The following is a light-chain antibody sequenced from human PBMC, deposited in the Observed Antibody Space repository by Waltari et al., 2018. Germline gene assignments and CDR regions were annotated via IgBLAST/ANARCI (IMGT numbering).Light chain of an antibody. V-gene: IGLV8-61*01. CDR2: KIN. Sequence: QTVVTQEPSLSVSPGGTVTLTCALSPGSVSSTSYASWYQQTPGQAPRTLVYKINNRSSGVPDRCSGSMLGNKAALTITGAQAEDESDYYCVLYMGSGIWVFGGGTKLTVL. CDR1: PGSVSSTSY. J-gene: IGLJ3*02. CDR3: VLYMGSGIWV.